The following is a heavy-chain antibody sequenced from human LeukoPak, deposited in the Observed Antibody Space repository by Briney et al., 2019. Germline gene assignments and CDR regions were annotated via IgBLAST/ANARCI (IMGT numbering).Heavy chain of an antibody. Sequence: GGSLGLSCAASGFTFSNYGMSWVRQPPGKGLEWVSVISAGGGSTYYADSVKGRFTISRDDSKNTVYLEMNSLRAEDMAVYYCAKYIRPAAPWFDPWGQGTLVTVSS. CDR3: AKYIRPAAPWFDP. D-gene: IGHD2-2*01. CDR1: GFTFSNYG. CDR2: ISAGGGST. V-gene: IGHV3-23*01. J-gene: IGHJ5*02.